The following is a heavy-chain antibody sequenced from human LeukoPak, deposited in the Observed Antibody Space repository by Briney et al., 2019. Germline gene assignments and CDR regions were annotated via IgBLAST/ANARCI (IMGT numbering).Heavy chain of an antibody. V-gene: IGHV4-59*08. CDR2: IYYSGST. J-gene: IGHJ4*02. Sequence: SETLSLTCTVSGGSISSYYWSWIRQPPGKGLEWIGYIYYSGSTNYNPSLKSRVTISVDTSKNQFSLKLSSVTAADTAVYYCANWNRAVAGGYFDYWGQGTLVTVSS. CDR1: GGSISSYY. CDR3: ANWNRAVAGGYFDY. D-gene: IGHD6-19*01.